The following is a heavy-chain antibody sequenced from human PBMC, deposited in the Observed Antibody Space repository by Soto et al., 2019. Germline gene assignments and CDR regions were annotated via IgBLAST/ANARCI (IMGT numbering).Heavy chain of an antibody. CDR2: IYHSGST. CDR3: ARSPDSSGYYPRRYYYGMYV. J-gene: IGHJ6*02. D-gene: IGHD3-22*01. V-gene: IGHV4-4*02. CDR1: GRSISNSNW. Sequence: QVQLQESGPGLVKPLGTLSLTCAVSGRSISNSNWWSLDRQPPGKGLEWIGEIYHSGSTNYNPSLKSRVTISVDKSKNQFSLKLSSVTAADTAVYYCARSPDSSGYYPRRYYYGMYVWGQGTTVTVSS.